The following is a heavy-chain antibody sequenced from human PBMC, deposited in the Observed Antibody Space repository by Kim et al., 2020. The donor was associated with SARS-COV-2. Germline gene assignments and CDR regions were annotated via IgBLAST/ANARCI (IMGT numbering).Heavy chain of an antibody. CDR2: IDWDDDK. D-gene: IGHD6-19*01. Sequence: SGPTLVNPTQTLTLTCTFSGFSLSTSGMCVSWIRQPPGKALEWLALIDWDDDKYYSTSLKTRLTISKDTSKNQVVLTMTNMDPVDTATYYCARTAERLDSSGWHFDYWGQGTLVTVSS. J-gene: IGHJ4*02. CDR1: GFSLSTSGMC. CDR3: ARTAERLDSSGWHFDY. V-gene: IGHV2-70*01.